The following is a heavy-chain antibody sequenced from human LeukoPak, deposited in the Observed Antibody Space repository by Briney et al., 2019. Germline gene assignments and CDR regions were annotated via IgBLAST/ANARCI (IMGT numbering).Heavy chain of an antibody. CDR1: GFTVSSKY. D-gene: IGHD3-22*01. Sequence: EGSLRLSCTASGFTVSSKYMTWVRQAPGKGLEWVSVIYTGGSTYYAESVKGRFTISRDNSKNTLYLQMNSLRAEDTAVYYCAKIRVSRHYYDSSGYYLYYFDYWGQGTLVTVSS. CDR3: AKIRVSRHYYDSSGYYLYYFDY. CDR2: IYTGGST. V-gene: IGHV3-53*01. J-gene: IGHJ4*02.